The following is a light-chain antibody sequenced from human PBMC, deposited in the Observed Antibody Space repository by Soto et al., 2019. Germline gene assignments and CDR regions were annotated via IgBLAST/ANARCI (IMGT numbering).Light chain of an antibody. Sequence: EIVMTQSPATLSVSPGERATLSCRASQSVSSNLAWYQQKPGQAPRLLIYGASTRATGIPARSSGSGSGTEFTLTISSLQSEDFAVYYCQQYNNWPPYTFGQGTKVDIK. J-gene: IGKJ2*01. CDR2: GAS. CDR1: QSVSSN. V-gene: IGKV3D-15*01. CDR3: QQYNNWPPYT.